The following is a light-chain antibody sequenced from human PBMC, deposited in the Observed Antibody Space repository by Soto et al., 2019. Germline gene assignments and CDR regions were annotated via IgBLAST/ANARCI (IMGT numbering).Light chain of an antibody. CDR2: GAS. V-gene: IGKV3-20*01. Sequence: EIVLTQSPGTLSLSPGERATLSCRASQSVPKDYLVWYQHKPGQAPRLLIHGASSRATGIPDRFSGSGSGTDFTLTISRLEPEDFAVYYCHQSSISPLTCGGGSKVDI. CDR3: HQSSISPLT. J-gene: IGKJ4*01. CDR1: QSVPKDY.